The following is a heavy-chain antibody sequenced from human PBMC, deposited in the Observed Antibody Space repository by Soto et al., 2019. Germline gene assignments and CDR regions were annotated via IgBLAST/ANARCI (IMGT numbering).Heavy chain of an antibody. CDR1: GGTFSNHA. V-gene: IGHV1-69*13. Sequence: SVKVSCKAPGGTFSNHAINWLRQAPGQGLEWMGRIIPIFSTTNYAQKFQGRVTMTADESTITAYLELSSLKQDDTAVYYCAREVAADGTFREDVFDIWGQGTLVNVSS. D-gene: IGHD6-13*01. CDR2: IIPIFSTT. CDR3: AREVAADGTFREDVFDI. J-gene: IGHJ3*02.